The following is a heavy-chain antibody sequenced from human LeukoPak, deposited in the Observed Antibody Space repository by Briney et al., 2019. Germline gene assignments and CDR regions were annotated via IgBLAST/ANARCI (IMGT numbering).Heavy chain of an antibody. CDR1: GFAFSTYA. D-gene: IGHD6-19*01. V-gene: IGHV3-30-3*01. CDR2: ISDDGSTK. Sequence: GRSLRLSCAASGFAFSTYAIHWVRQAPGKGLEWVAVISDDGSTKYYADSVKGRFTISRDNSKNMLYLQMNSLRAEDSAVYYCARDLIAVTGTGFWFDPRGQGTLVTVSP. J-gene: IGHJ5*02. CDR3: ARDLIAVTGTGFWFDP.